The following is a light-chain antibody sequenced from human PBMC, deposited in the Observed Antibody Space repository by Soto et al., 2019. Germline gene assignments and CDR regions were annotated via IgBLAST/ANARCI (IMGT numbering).Light chain of an antibody. J-gene: IGLJ3*02. CDR1: SHDVGGYAY. CDR2: EVS. Sequence: QSALTQPDSVSGSPGQSITISCTGTSHDVGGYAYVSWYQQYPGKAPKLVISEVSNRPSGVSHRFSGSRSGNTASLTISGLQAEDEAVYHCCSSTGKTTPVFGGGTKLTVL. V-gene: IGLV2-14*01. CDR3: CSSTGKTTPV.